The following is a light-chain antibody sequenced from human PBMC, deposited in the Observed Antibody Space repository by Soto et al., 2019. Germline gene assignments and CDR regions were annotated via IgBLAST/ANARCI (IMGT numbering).Light chain of an antibody. J-gene: IGLJ1*01. CDR1: SSDVGGYNF. Sequence: QSALTQPASVSGSPGQSITISCTGTSSDVGGYNFVSWYQQHPGKAPKLMIYEVSNRPSGVSNRFSGSKSGNTASLTSSGLQAEDEADYYCSSFTSGSTLFGTGTKLTVL. CDR3: SSFTSGSTL. V-gene: IGLV2-14*01. CDR2: EVS.